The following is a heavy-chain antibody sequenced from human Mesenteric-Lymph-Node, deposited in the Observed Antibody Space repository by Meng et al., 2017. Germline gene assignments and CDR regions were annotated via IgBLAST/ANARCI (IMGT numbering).Heavy chain of an antibody. V-gene: IGHV3-74*01. D-gene: IGHD3-16*01. CDR1: GFTFSSNY. Sequence: EEQLGESGGGLAQPGGSLRLSCAASGFTFSSNYMHWVRQTPGKGLVWVSRINPDGSSSNNADSVKGRFTVSRDNSKNTLYLQMNSLRAEDTAMYYCARDMMDLGQGTLVTVSS. CDR2: INPDGSSS. J-gene: IGHJ4*02. CDR3: ARDMMD.